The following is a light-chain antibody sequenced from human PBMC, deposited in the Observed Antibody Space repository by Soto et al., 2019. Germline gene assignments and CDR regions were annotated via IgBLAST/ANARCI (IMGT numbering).Light chain of an antibody. CDR1: QSVTSY. CDR2: DAS. CDR3: QQRSNWPLT. Sequence: EIVLTQSPATLSLSPGERATLSCRASQSVTSYLAWYQQKPGQTPRLLIYDASSRATGIPARFSSSGSGTDFTLTISSLEPEDFAVYYCQQRSNWPLTFGGGTEVEIK. V-gene: IGKV3-11*01. J-gene: IGKJ4*01.